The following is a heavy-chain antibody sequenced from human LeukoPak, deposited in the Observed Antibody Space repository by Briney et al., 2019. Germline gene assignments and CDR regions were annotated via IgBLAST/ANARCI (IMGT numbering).Heavy chain of an antibody. V-gene: IGHV1-8*02. CDR2: MNPNSCNT. J-gene: IGHJ5*02. D-gene: IGHD2-15*01. CDR1: GCTFTGYY. CDR3: ARGWGYCSGGSCYDNWFDP. Sequence: ASVKVSCKASGCTFTGYYIHWVGQAPGQGLEWMGWMNPNSCNTGYAQKFQGRVTMTRNTSISTAYMELSSLRSEDTAVYYCARGWGYCSGGSCYDNWFDPWGQGTLVTVSS.